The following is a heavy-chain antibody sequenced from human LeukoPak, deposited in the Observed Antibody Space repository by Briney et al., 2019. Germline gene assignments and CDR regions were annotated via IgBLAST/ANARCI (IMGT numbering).Heavy chain of an antibody. CDR3: AKDISSGWPYCFDY. Sequence: GGSLRLSCAASGFTLSSYAMSWVRQAPGKGLERVSAISDTGNTYHADSVKGRFTISRDSSKNTLFLQMNRLRPEDAAVYYCAKDISSGWPYCFDYWGQGTLVTVSS. J-gene: IGHJ4*02. CDR1: GFTLSSYA. CDR2: ISDTGNT. D-gene: IGHD6-19*01. V-gene: IGHV3-23*01.